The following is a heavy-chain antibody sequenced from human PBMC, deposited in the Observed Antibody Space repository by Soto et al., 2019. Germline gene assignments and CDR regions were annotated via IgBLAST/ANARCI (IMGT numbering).Heavy chain of an antibody. J-gene: IGHJ6*02. Sequence: QVQLVESGGGVVKPGRSLRLSCAASGFTFSSYAMHWVRQAPGKGLGWVAVISYDGSNKYYADSVKGRFTISRDNSKNTLYLQMNSLRAEDTAVYYGSIAARPSYYYGMDVWGQGTTVTVSS. CDR2: ISYDGSNK. V-gene: IGHV3-30-3*01. CDR3: SIAARPSYYYGMDV. D-gene: IGHD6-6*01. CDR1: GFTFSSYA.